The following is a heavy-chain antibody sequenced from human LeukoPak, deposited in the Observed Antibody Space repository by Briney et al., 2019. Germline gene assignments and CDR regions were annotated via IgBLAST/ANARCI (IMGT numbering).Heavy chain of an antibody. CDR2: IYHSGST. Sequence: PSETLSLTCTVSGYSISSGYYWGWIRQPPGKGLEWIGSIYHSGSTYYNPSLKSRVTISVDTSKNQFSLKLSSVTAADTAVYYCARENPIEGLFDYWGQGTLVTVSS. CDR3: ARENPIEGLFDY. CDR1: GYSISSGYY. J-gene: IGHJ4*02. V-gene: IGHV4-38-2*02.